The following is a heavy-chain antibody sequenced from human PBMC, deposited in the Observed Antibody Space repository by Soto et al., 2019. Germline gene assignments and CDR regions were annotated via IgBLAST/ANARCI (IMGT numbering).Heavy chain of an antibody. CDR3: ARHFRQVSGYCSGGSCYTGSYYYGMDV. Sequence: GESLKISCKGSGYSFTSYWISWVRQMPGKGLEWMGRIDPSDSYTNYSPSFQGHVTISADKSISTAYLQWSSLKASDTATYYCARHFRQVSGYCSGGSCYTGSYYYGMDVWGQGTTVTVSS. D-gene: IGHD2-15*01. J-gene: IGHJ6*02. CDR1: GYSFTSYW. CDR2: IDPSDSYT. V-gene: IGHV5-10-1*01.